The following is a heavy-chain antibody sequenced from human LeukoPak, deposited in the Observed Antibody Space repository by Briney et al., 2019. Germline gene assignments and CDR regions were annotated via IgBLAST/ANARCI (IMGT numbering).Heavy chain of an antibody. D-gene: IGHD1-26*01. CDR2: IYSSGGT. CDR3: ARGEWDFDYASDI. CDR1: GASIRSSTYY. V-gene: IGHV4-39*07. J-gene: IGHJ3*02. Sequence: PSETLSLTCIVSGASIRSSTYYWGWIRQPPEKGLEWIGNIYSSGGTYYNPSLKSRLTMSIDTSKNQFSLKLRSVTAADTAVYYCARGEWDFDYASDIWGLGTRVTVSS.